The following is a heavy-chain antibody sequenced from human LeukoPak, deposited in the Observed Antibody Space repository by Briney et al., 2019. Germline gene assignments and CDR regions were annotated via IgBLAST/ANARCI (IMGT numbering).Heavy chain of an antibody. D-gene: IGHD2-15*01. CDR2: IYPGDSDT. V-gene: IGHV5-51*01. Sequence: GESLKISCRGSGYRLTSNWIGWVRQMPGRGLEWMGIIYPGDSDTRYSPSFQGQVSISADKSINTAFLQWISLKASDTAMFYCVRPRPENAIHTRGGLDYWGQGTLVTVSS. CDR1: GYRLTSNW. J-gene: IGHJ4*02. CDR3: VRPRPENAIHTRGGLDY.